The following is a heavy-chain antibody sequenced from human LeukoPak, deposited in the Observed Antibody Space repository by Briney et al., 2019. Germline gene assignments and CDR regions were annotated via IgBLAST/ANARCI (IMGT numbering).Heavy chain of an antibody. CDR3: AKSSGSYFRRGHYFDY. V-gene: IGHV3-23*01. CDR2: ISGSGGST. D-gene: IGHD1-26*01. Sequence: GGSLRLSCAASGFAFGTYAVSWVRQAPGKGLEWVSAISGSGGSTYYADSVKGRFTISRDNSKNTLYLQMNSLRAEDTAVYYCAKSSGSYFRRGHYFDYWGQGTLVTVSS. CDR1: GFAFGTYA. J-gene: IGHJ4*02.